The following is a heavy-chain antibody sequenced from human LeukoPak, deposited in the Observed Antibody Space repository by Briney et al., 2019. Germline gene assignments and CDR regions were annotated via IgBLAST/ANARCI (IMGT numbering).Heavy chain of an antibody. D-gene: IGHD2-15*01. V-gene: IGHV1-69*13. Sequence: SVKVSCKASGGTFSSYAISWVRQAPGQGLEWMGGIIPIFGTANYAQKFQGRVTITADESTSTAYMELSSLRSEDTAAYYCARSYDGSWLRYYYGMDVWGQGTAVTVSS. CDR3: ARSYDGSWLRYYYGMDV. J-gene: IGHJ6*02. CDR1: GGTFSSYA. CDR2: IIPIFGTA.